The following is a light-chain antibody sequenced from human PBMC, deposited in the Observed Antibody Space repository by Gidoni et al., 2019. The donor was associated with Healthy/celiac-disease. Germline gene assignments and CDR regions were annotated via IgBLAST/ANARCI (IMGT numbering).Light chain of an antibody. J-gene: IGKJ4*01. CDR1: QSMSSY. CDR3: QQSYSTPLT. CDR2: AAS. V-gene: IGKV1-39*01. Sequence: DIKPTQAPSSLSASAGDRVTITCLASQSMSSYLNWYQQKPGKAPKLLIYAASSLQSWVPSRFSGSGSGTDFTLTISSLQPEDFATYYWQQSYSTPLTFXGXTKVEIK.